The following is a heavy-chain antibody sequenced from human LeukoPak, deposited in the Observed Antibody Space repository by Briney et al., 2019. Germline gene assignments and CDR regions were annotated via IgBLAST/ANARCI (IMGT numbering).Heavy chain of an antibody. J-gene: IGHJ4*02. CDR3: ARGSGWFYFGY. CDR2: INSDGSST. Sequence: GSLRLSCAASGFTFSSYWMHWVRQAPGKGLVWVSRINSDGSSTSHADSVKGRFTISRDNAKNTLYLQMNSLRAEDTAVYYCARGSGWFYFGYWGQGTLVTVSS. V-gene: IGHV3-74*01. D-gene: IGHD6-19*01. CDR1: GFTFSSYW.